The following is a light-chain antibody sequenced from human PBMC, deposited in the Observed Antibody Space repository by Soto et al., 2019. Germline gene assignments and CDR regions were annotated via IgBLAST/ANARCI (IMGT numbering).Light chain of an antibody. CDR1: QSVGSF. CDR3: QQYGGSGT. V-gene: IGKV3-20*01. CDR2: ATS. J-gene: IGKJ1*01. Sequence: SIRACQSVGSFLAWYQQKPGQAPRLLIDATSIRATGIPARFSCSGSGSKFTLSIITPELLNLSVYYGQQYGGSGTFGQGTKVDIK.